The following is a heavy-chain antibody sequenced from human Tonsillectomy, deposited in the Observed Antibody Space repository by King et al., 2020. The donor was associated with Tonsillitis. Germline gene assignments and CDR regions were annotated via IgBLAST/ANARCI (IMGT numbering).Heavy chain of an antibody. Sequence: VQLVESGGGLVQPGGSLKLSCAASGFTFSGSAMHWVRQASGKGLEWVGRIRSKANSYATAYAASVKGRFTISRDDSKNTAYLQMNSLKTEDTAVYYCTRRDTAEAYWGQGTLVTVSS. CDR3: TRRDTAEAY. J-gene: IGHJ4*02. CDR1: GFTFSGSA. V-gene: IGHV3-73*01. D-gene: IGHD5-18*01. CDR2: IRSKANSYAT.